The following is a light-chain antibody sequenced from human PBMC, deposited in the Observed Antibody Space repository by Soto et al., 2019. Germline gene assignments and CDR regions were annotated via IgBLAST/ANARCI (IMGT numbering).Light chain of an antibody. CDR2: GAS. V-gene: IGKV3-20*01. Sequence: EIVFTQSPGTLSLSPGERATLSCMASQSVSSSYLAWYQQKPGQAPRLLIYGASSRATGIPDRFSGSGSGTDFTLTISRLEPEDFAVYYCQQYGSSSTFGQGTQLEIK. CDR3: QQYGSSST. J-gene: IGKJ5*01. CDR1: QSVSSSY.